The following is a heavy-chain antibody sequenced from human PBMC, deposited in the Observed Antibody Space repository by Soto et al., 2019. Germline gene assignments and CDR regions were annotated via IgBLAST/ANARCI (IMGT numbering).Heavy chain of an antibody. CDR2: VDPNGGGS. CDR3: ATWVDCGDFEGFDF. V-gene: IGHV1-2*04. CDR1: GYSFTDYK. Sequence: ASVKVSCKTSGYSFTDYKLHWVRQAPGQGLEWMGWVDPNGGGSNSAQKFQGSVAMTWDTSITTAYLDLTRLTTNDTATYFCATWVDCGDFEGFDFWGQGTLVTVSS. D-gene: IGHD4-17*01. J-gene: IGHJ4*02.